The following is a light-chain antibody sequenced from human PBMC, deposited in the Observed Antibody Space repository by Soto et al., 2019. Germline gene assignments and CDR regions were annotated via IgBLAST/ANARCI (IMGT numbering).Light chain of an antibody. Sequence: DIAMTQSPSSLSASVGDRVTITCRASQSISSNLNWYQQKPGKAPKFLIYDASTLQSGVPSRFSGSGSETDFTLTISSLQPEDFATYFCQQSDSTPPTFGGGTKLEIK. V-gene: IGKV1-39*01. CDR3: QQSDSTPPT. CDR1: QSISSN. J-gene: IGKJ4*01. CDR2: DAS.